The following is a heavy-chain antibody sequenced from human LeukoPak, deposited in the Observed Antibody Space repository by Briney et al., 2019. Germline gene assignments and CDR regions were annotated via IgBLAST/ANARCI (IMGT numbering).Heavy chain of an antibody. J-gene: IGHJ4*02. CDR1: GESFSGSS. CDR3: ARGGGRDFDY. V-gene: IGHV4-34*01. Sequence: SQTLSLTCAVYGESFSGSSWSWIRQPPGKGLEWIGDINHSGSTNYNPSLKSRVTISVDTSKNQFSLNLNFVTAADTAVYYCARGGGRDFDYWGQGTLVTVSS. CDR2: INHSGST. D-gene: IGHD2-15*01.